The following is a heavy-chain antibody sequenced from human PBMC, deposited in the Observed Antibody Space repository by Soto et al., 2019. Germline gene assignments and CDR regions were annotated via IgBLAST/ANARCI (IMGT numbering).Heavy chain of an antibody. V-gene: IGHV3-30-3*01. CDR1: GFTFSSYA. J-gene: IGHJ6*02. CDR3: ARNDGMDV. CDR2: ISYDGSNK. Sequence: GEPLKIAYAASGFTFSSYAMHWVRQAPGKGLEWVAVISYDGSNKYYADSVKGRFTISRDNSKNTLYLQMNSLRAEDTAVYYCARNDGMDVWGQGTTVTVSS.